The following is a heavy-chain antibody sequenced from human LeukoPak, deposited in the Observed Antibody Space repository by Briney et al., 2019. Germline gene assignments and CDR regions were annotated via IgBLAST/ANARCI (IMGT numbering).Heavy chain of an antibody. CDR3: ARDFSGSNDY. CDR2: IYYSGST. CDR1: GGSISSYY. V-gene: IGHV4-59*01. D-gene: IGHD1-26*01. Sequence: SEILSLTCTVSGGSISSYYWSWIRQPPGKGLEWIGYIYYSGSTNYNPSLKSRVTISVDTSKNQFSLKLSSVTAADTAVYYCARDFSGSNDYWGQGTLVTVSS. J-gene: IGHJ4*02.